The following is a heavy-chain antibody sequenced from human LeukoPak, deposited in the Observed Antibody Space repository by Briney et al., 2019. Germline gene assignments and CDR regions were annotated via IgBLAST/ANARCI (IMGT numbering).Heavy chain of an antibody. J-gene: IGHJ4*02. Sequence: GGSLRLSCAASGFTFSSYAMTWVRQSPGKGLEWVSVIGSGGDTYYSDSVQGRFTISRDNSKNTLYLQMNSLRADDTAVYYCAKYYAARSRSFDFWGQGTLVVVSS. CDR3: AKYYAARSRSFDF. CDR2: IGSGGDT. V-gene: IGHV3-23*01. CDR1: GFTFSSYA. D-gene: IGHD3-10*01.